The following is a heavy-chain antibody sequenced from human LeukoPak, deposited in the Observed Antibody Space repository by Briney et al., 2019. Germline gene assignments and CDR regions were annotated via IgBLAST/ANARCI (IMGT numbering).Heavy chain of an antibody. V-gene: IGHV3-30-3*01. CDR2: ISYDGSNK. D-gene: IGHD4-17*01. CDR1: GFTFSSYA. Sequence: PGRSLRLSCAASGFTFSSYAMHWVRQAPGKGLEWVAVISYDGSNKYYADSVKGRFTISRDNSKNTLYLQMNSLRAEDTAVYYCARNDYGDQDYFDYWGQGTLVTVSS. J-gene: IGHJ4*02. CDR3: ARNDYGDQDYFDY.